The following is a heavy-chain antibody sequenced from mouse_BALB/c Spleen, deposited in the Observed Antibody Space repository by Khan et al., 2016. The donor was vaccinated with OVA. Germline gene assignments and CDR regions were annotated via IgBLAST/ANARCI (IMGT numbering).Heavy chain of an antibody. V-gene: IGHV14-3*02. Sequence: VQLKQSGPELVKPGASVKLSCTASGFTITDTYLHWVKQRPEQGLEWIGRIAPDNGNTQYDPKFQGRATLTSDTSSNTAYLQFNSLTSEDTATYYCARPSYDPRDFEVWGEGTTVTVSS. CDR1: GFTITDTY. CDR2: IAPDNGNT. CDR3: ARPSYDPRDFEV. J-gene: IGHJ1*01. D-gene: IGHD2-3*01.